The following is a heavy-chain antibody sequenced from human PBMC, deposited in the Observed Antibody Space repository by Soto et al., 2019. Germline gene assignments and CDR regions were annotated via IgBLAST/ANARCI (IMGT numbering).Heavy chain of an antibody. J-gene: IGHJ6*02. V-gene: IGHV5-51*01. CDR3: ARYPIPWELPSYYGMDV. CDR2: IYPGDSDT. CDR1: GYSFTSYW. D-gene: IGHD1-26*01. Sequence: GESLKISCKGSGYSFTSYWIGWVRQMPGKGLEWMGIIYPGDSDTRYSPSFQGQVTISADKSISTAYLQWSSPKASDTAMYYCARYPIPWELPSYYGMDVWGQGTTVTVSS.